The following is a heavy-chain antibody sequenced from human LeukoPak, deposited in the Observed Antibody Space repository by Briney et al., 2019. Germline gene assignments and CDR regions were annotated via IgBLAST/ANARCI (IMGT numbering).Heavy chain of an antibody. D-gene: IGHD3-10*01. CDR2: ISSNGGST. CDR3: VKTVYGTMVRGVITSPFDY. CDR1: GFTFSSYA. V-gene: IGHV3-64D*06. J-gene: IGHJ4*02. Sequence: PGGSLRLSCSVSGFTFSSYAMHWVRQAPGKGLEYVSAISSNGGSTYYADSVKGRFTIYRDNSKNTLYLQMSSLRAEDTAVYYCVKTVYGTMVRGVITSPFDYWGQGTLVTVSS.